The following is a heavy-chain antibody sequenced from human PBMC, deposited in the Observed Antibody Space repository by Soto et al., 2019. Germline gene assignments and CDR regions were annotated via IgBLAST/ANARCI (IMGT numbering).Heavy chain of an antibody. CDR1: GCTFSSHV. CDR3: ARSREIIASAGSFDY. V-gene: IGHV3-23*01. CDR2: ISTGGGST. J-gene: IGHJ4*02. Sequence: EVQLLESGGGLVQPGGSLRLSCAASGCTFSSHVMSWVRQAPGKGLELVSGISTGGGSTDYADSVKGRFTISRDNSKNPLHMQMKSLRAEDTAVYYCARSREIIASAGSFDYWGQRTRVTVSS. D-gene: IGHD6-25*01.